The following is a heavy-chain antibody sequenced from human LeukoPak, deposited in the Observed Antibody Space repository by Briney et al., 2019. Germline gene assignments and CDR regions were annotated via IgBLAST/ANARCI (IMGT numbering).Heavy chain of an antibody. CDR1: GYTLTELS. V-gene: IGHV1-24*01. Sequence: ASVKVSCKVSGYTLTELSMHWVRQTPGKGLEWMGGFDPEDGETLYAQKFQGRVTMTEDTSTDTAYMELSSLRPEDTAVYYCAILGDSNWFDPWGQGTLVTVSS. D-gene: IGHD5-24*01. CDR2: FDPEDGET. J-gene: IGHJ5*02. CDR3: AILGDSNWFDP.